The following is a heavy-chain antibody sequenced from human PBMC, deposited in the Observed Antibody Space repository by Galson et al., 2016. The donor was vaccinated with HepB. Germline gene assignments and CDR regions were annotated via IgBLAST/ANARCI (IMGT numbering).Heavy chain of an antibody. J-gene: IGHJ6*01. V-gene: IGHV3-21*01. CDR3: ARDLDSRYYYSYHVMDV. D-gene: IGHD3-22*01. CDR1: GFTFSNYN. Sequence: SLRLSCAASGFTFSNYNTNWVRQAPGKGLEWVSSISGTNGFIYQAGSVKGRFTISRDNAKNSLYLQMSSLRADDTAVYFCARDLDSRYYYSYHVMDVWGQGTTVTVSS. CDR2: ISGTNGFI.